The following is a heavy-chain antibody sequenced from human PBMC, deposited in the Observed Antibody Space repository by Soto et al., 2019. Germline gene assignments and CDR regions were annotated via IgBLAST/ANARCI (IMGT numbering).Heavy chain of an antibody. Sequence: SLTCTVSGGSISSSSYYWGWIRQPPGKGLEWIGSIYYSGSTYYNPSLKSRVTISVDTSKNQFSLKLSSVTAADTAVYYCAREDCSGGSCYPGWLSGAFDIWGQGTMVTVSS. CDR2: IYYSGST. CDR3: AREDCSGGSCYPGWLSGAFDI. J-gene: IGHJ3*02. D-gene: IGHD2-15*01. V-gene: IGHV4-39*02. CDR1: GGSISSSSYY.